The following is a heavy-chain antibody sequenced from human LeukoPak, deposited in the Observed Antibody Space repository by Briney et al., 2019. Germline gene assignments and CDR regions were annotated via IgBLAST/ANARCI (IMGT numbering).Heavy chain of an antibody. CDR2: INWNSNTI. CDR3: ARDSGYCSSTSCYPYFDY. D-gene: IGHD2-2*01. V-gene: IGHV3-9*01. J-gene: IGHJ4*02. Sequence: GGSLRLSCAASGFTFDDYAMHWVRQAPGKGLEWVSGINWNSNTIGYADSVKGRFTISRDNAKSSLYLQMNSLRAEDTAVYYCARDSGYCSSTSCYPYFDYWGQGTLVTVSS. CDR1: GFTFDDYA.